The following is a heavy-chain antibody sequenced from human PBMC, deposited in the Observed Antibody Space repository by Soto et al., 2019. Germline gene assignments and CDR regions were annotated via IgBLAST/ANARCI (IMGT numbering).Heavy chain of an antibody. Sequence: ASVKVSCKASGYTFTGYYMHWVRQAPGQGFEWMGWINPNSGGTNYAQKFQGRVTMTRDTSISTAYMELSRLRSDDTAVYYCARDQDWNYGWFDPWGQGTLVTVSS. CDR1: GYTFTGYY. V-gene: IGHV1-2*02. CDR3: ARDQDWNYGWFDP. CDR2: INPNSGGT. J-gene: IGHJ5*02. D-gene: IGHD1-7*01.